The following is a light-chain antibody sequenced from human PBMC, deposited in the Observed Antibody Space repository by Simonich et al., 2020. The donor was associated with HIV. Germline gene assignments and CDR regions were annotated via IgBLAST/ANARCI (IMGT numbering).Light chain of an antibody. Sequence: QSALTQPASVSGSPGQSITISCTGTSSDVGGYNYVSWYQQHPGKAPKLLIYDVSHRPSGVSNRFSGSKSANTASLTISGLQAEDEADYYCTSYTSSSLWVFGGGTKLTVL. V-gene: IGLV2-14*03. CDR3: TSYTSSSLWV. CDR1: SSDVGGYNY. J-gene: IGLJ3*02. CDR2: DVS.